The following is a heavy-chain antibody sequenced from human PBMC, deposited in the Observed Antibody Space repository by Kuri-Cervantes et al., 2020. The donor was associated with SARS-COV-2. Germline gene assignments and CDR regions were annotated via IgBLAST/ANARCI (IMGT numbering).Heavy chain of an antibody. CDR3: AGWTYCGGDCYPAYYFDY. J-gene: IGHJ4*02. CDR2: IYYSGSA. D-gene: IGHD2-21*01. Sequence: SETLSLTCSVSGGSLSSYYWSWIRQPPGKGLEWIGHIYYSGSANYNPSLKSRVTMSVDTSKNQLSLKLSSVTAADTAVYYCAGWTYCGGDCYPAYYFDYWGQGTLVTVSS. V-gene: IGHV4-59*01. CDR1: GGSLSSYY.